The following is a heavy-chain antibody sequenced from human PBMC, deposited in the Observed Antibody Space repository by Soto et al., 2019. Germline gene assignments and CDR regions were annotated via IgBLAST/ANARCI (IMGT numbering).Heavy chain of an antibody. CDR1: GFSFSLFW. CDR3: ARMGWPQSSYYFDY. V-gene: IGHV3-7*03. Sequence: GGSLRLSCAASGFSFSLFWMSWVRQTPGKGLEWVANINEDGSEKFFADSVKGRFTISRDNAKNSLSLQMNSLTADDTAVYYCARMGWPQSSYYFDYWGQGTLVTVSS. D-gene: IGHD3-16*01. J-gene: IGHJ4*02. CDR2: INEDGSEK.